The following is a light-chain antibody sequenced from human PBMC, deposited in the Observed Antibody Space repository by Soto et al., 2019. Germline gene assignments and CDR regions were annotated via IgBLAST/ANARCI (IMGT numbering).Light chain of an antibody. V-gene: IGKV3-20*01. J-gene: IGKJ4*01. CDR3: QQYGSSPLT. CDR2: DAS. Sequence: EIVLTQSPGTLSLSPGERATLSCRASQSVSSSYLAWYQQKPGQAPRLLIYDASSRATGIPDRFSGSGSGTDLTLTISRLEPEDCAVYYCQQYGSSPLTFGGGPKVEMK. CDR1: QSVSSSY.